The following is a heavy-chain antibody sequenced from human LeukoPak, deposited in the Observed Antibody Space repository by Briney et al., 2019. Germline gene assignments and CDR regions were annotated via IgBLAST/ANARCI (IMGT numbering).Heavy chain of an antibody. CDR2: VGGSGVKT. J-gene: IGHJ4*02. Sequence: GGSLRLSCAASGFTFSNDAIHWVRQAPGKGLEWVSIVGGSGVKTYYADSVKGRFTISRDNSKNTVYLQMNSLRAEDTAVYYCAKRGDCSGTFTYDYWGQGTLVTVSS. CDR1: GFTFSNDA. V-gene: IGHV3-23*01. D-gene: IGHD2-2*01. CDR3: AKRGDCSGTFTYDY.